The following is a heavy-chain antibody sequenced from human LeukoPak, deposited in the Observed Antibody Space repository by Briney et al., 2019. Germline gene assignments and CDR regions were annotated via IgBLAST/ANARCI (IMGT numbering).Heavy chain of an antibody. CDR1: GGSISSYC. CDR2: IYYSGST. CDR3: ASSYYAHYYYYGMDV. V-gene: IGHV4-59*01. Sequence: SETLSLTCTVSGGSISSYCWSWIRQPPRKGLEWIGYIYYSGSTNYNPSLKSRVTISVDTSKNQFSLKLSSVTAADTAVYYCASSYYAHYYYYGMDVWGQGTTVTVSS. D-gene: IGHD2-2*01. J-gene: IGHJ6*02.